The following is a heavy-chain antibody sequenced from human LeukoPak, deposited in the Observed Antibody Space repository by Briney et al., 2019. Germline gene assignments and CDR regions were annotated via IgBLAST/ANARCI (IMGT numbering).Heavy chain of an antibody. CDR1: HYSISSNYY. CDR3: AREEPINMLRGGRLDP. J-gene: IGHJ5*02. CDR2: IYHSGST. V-gene: IGHV4-38-2*02. D-gene: IGHD3-10*01. Sequence: PSETLSLTCTVSHYSISSNYYWGWIRQPPGKGLEGIGSIYHSGSTNYNPSLKSRVTISVGTSKNQFSLKLTSVTAADTAVYYCAREEPINMLRGGRLDPWGQGTLVTVSA.